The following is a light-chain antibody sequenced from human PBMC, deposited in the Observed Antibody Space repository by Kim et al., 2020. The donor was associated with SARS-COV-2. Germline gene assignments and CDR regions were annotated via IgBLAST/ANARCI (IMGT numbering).Light chain of an antibody. J-gene: IGLJ1*01. CDR3: QVWDATKDRYV. CDR1: NIGSKS. CDR2: DDG. Sequence: APGQTATMTCGGDNIGSKSVLWYQQRPGQAPVLVIYDDGERPSGIPERFSGSNSRNTATLTITRVEAGDEADYYCQVWDATKDRYVFGSGTKVTVL. V-gene: IGLV3-21*02.